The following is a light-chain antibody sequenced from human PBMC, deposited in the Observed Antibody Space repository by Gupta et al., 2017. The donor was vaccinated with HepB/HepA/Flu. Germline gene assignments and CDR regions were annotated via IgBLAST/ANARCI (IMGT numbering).Light chain of an antibody. J-gene: IGLJ2*01. Sequence: SSDLTQPLSASVSPGQTASITCSGDKLGNKYAYWFQQRPGPSPVLFIYENNKRPSGIPERFSGSNSGNTASLTISGTQPVDEADYYCQTWDSTTVIFGGGTKVTVL. V-gene: IGLV3-1*01. CDR3: QTWDSTTVI. CDR1: KLGNKY. CDR2: ENN.